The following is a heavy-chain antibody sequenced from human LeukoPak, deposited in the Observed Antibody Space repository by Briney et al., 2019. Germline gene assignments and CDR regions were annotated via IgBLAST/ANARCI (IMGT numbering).Heavy chain of an antibody. CDR2: ISSNGDFT. Sequence: GGSLRLSCAASGFTFDDYAMHWVRQAPGKGLEWVSAISSNGDFTYYADSVRGRFTISRDNSKNTVFLQMNGLRAEDTAVYYCARVKRDCSGGTCYSYDYWGQGTLVTVSS. D-gene: IGHD2-15*01. CDR3: ARVKRDCSGGTCYSYDY. V-gene: IGHV3-23*01. J-gene: IGHJ4*02. CDR1: GFTFDDYA.